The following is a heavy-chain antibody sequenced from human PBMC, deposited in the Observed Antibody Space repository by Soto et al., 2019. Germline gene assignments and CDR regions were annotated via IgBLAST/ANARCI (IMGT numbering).Heavy chain of an antibody. CDR3: AKNYYFDY. CDR1: GFTFSSYA. CDR2: ISRSGDSA. V-gene: IGHV3-23*01. Sequence: GGSLRLSCAASGFTFSSYAMSWVRQAPGKGLEWVSSISRSGDSAYYADYVKGRFTISRDNSKNTLYLQMNSLRAEDTAVYYCAKNYYFDYWGQGTLVTVSS. J-gene: IGHJ4*02.